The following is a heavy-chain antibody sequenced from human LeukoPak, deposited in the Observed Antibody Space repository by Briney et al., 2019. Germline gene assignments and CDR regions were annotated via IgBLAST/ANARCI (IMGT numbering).Heavy chain of an antibody. Sequence: SVKVSCKASGGTFSSYAISWVRQAPGQGLEWMGGIIPIFGTANYAQKFQGRVTITTDESTSTAYMELSSLRSEDTAVYYCARDVLSSGGYYYYYMDVWGKGTTVTVSS. J-gene: IGHJ6*03. D-gene: IGHD3-10*01. CDR1: GGTFSSYA. CDR3: ARDVLSSGGYYYYYMDV. V-gene: IGHV1-69*05. CDR2: IIPIFGTA.